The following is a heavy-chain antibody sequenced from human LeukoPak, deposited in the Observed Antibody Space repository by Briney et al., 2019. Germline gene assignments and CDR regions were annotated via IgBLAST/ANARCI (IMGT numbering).Heavy chain of an antibody. D-gene: IGHD3-3*01. J-gene: IGHJ3*02. Sequence: SETLSLTCTVSGGSISSSSYYWGWIRQPPGKGLEWIGCIYYSGSTYYNPSLKSRVTISVDTSKNQFSLKLSSVTAADTAVYYCARPHPSYDFWSGLQGAFEIWGQGTMVTVSS. V-gene: IGHV4-39*01. CDR1: GGSISSSSYY. CDR2: IYYSGST. CDR3: ARPHPSYDFWSGLQGAFEI.